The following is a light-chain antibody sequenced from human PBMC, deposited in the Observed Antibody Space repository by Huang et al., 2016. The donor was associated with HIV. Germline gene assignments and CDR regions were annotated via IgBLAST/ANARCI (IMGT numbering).Light chain of an antibody. V-gene: IGKV3-20*01. CDR2: GVS. CDR3: QQYDSSPGT. CDR1: QSVSSGY. J-gene: IGKJ1*01. Sequence: EFVLTQSPGTLSLSQGERATLSCRASQSVSSGYLAWYQKRPGQAHRLLIFGVSTRATGIPDRFSGSGSGTDFTLTISRLEPEDFAVYYCQQYDSSPGTFGQGTKVEIK.